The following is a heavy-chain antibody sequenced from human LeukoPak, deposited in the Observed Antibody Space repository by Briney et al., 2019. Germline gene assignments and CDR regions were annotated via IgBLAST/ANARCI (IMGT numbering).Heavy chain of an antibody. Sequence: GGSLRLSCAASGSTFSNYGMHWVRQAPGKGLEWVAVISYDESDKYYADSVKGRFTISRDNSKNTLYLQMNSLRPEDTAVYYCAKGVVAATNAAYYGMDVWGQGTTVTVSS. CDR1: GSTFSNYG. CDR2: ISYDESDK. CDR3: AKGVVAATNAAYYGMDV. J-gene: IGHJ6*02. V-gene: IGHV3-30*18. D-gene: IGHD2-15*01.